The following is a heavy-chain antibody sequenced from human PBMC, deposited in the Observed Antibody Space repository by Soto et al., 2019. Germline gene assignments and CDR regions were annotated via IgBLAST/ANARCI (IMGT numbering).Heavy chain of an antibody. D-gene: IGHD6-13*01. CDR2: INPRGGST. CDR1: GYTFTSYY. Sequence: QVQLVQSGAEVKKPGASVKVSCKASGYTFTSYYVHWVRQAPGQGLEWMGIINPRGGSTNYAQKLQGKVTLTRDTSSSTVYIEVSSLKSEDTALYYCPRTLAAGDVWGQGTLVTLSS. J-gene: IGHJ4*02. CDR3: PRTLAAGDV. V-gene: IGHV1-46*01.